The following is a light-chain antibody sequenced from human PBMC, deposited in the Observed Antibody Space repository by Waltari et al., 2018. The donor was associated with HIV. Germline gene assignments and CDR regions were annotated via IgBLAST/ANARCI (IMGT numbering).Light chain of an antibody. J-gene: IGLJ7*01. Sequence: SYELTQPPSVSVSPGQTARITCSGDALPKQYAYWYQQKPGQAPVLVIYKDSERPSGIPERFSGSSSGTTVTLTISGVQAEDEADYYCQSADSSGTYYAVFGGGTQLAVL. CDR2: KDS. V-gene: IGLV3-25*03. CDR3: QSADSSGTYYAV. CDR1: ALPKQY.